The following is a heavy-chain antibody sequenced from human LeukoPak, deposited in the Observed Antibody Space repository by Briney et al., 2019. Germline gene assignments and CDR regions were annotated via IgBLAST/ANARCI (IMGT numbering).Heavy chain of an antibody. CDR3: ARQRERGYSYDLD. CDR2: IYPGDSDT. CDR1: GYRFTSHW. V-gene: IGHV5-51*01. Sequence: GGSLEISLKGSGYRFTSHWIAWVRPMPGKGLEWMGMIYPGDSDTRYSPSFRGQVTISGDKSISTAYLQWSSLKASDTAMYYCARQRERGYSYDLDWGQGTLVTVSS. D-gene: IGHD5-18*01. J-gene: IGHJ4*02.